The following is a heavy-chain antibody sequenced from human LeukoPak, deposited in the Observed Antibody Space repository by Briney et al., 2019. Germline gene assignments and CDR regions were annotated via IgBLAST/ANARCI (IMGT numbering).Heavy chain of an antibody. CDR1: GGSISSGGYY. CDR2: ISYSGST. D-gene: IGHD6-13*01. V-gene: IGHV4-31*03. CDR3: ARRIPAAGHSSYYSDS. Sequence: SQTLSLTCTVSGGSISSGGYYCSWIRQHPGKGLEWIGHISYSGSTYYNPSLKSRVTISLDTSENQFSLKVSSLTGADTAVYYCARRIPAAGHSSYYSDSWGQGALVTVSS. J-gene: IGHJ4*02.